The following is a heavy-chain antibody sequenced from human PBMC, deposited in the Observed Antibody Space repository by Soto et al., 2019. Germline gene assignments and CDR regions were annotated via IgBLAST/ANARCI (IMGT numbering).Heavy chain of an antibody. V-gene: IGHV3-30-3*01. CDR3: ARSFDIVVVVAEIQH. CDR2: ISYDGNNK. D-gene: IGHD2-15*01. J-gene: IGHJ1*01. CDR1: GFTFSSYA. Sequence: QVQLVESGGGVVQPGRSLRLSCAASGFTFSSYAMHWVRQAPGKGLEWVAVISYDGNNKYYADSVKGRFTISRDNSKNTLYLQMNSLRAEDTAVYYCARSFDIVVVVAEIQHWGQGTLVTVSS.